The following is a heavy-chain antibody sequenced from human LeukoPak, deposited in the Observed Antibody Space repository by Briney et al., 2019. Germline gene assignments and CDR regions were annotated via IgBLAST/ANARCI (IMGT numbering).Heavy chain of an antibody. V-gene: IGHV4-34*01. CDR2: IYYSGST. D-gene: IGHD1-26*01. Sequence: PSETLSLTCAVYGGSFSGYYWSWIRQPPGKGLEWIGSIYYSGSTYYNPSLKSRVTISVDTSKNQFSLKLSSVTAADTAVYYCARRVSYRNCFDPWGQGTLVTVSS. CDR3: ARRVSYRNCFDP. CDR1: GGSFSGYY. J-gene: IGHJ5*02.